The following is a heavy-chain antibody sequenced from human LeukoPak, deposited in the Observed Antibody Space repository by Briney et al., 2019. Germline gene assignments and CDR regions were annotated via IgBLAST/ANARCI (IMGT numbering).Heavy chain of an antibody. V-gene: IGHV4-59*01. CDR1: DGAIAGYS. CDR3: VRGPYGSGISNWFDP. CDR2: IYYSGDT. J-gene: IGHJ5*02. D-gene: IGHD3-10*01. Sequence: SETLSLTCTVSDGAIAGYSWSWIRQPPGKGLEWIGYIYYSGDTNYNPSLQSRVTVSVDTSKNQFSLKLTSVTAADTAVYYCVRGPYGSGISNWFDPWGQGTLVIVSS.